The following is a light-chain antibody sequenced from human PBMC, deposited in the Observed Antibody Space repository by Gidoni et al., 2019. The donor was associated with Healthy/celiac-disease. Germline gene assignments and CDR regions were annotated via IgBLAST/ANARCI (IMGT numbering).Light chain of an antibody. CDR1: NIGRKS. Sequence: SYVLTQPPSVSVAPGQTARITCGGNNIGRKSVPWDQQKPGQAPVLVAYDDSDRPSGSPERFSGSNSGNTATLTISRVEAGDEADYYCQVWDSSSDPWVFGGGTKLTVL. V-gene: IGLV3-21*02. CDR2: DDS. J-gene: IGLJ3*02. CDR3: QVWDSSSDPWV.